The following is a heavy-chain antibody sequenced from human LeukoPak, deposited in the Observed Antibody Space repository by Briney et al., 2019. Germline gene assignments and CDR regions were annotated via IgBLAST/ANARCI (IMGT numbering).Heavy chain of an antibody. CDR1: GGTFSSYA. Sequence: SVKVSCXASGGTFSSYAISWVRQALGQGLEWMGGIIPIFGTANYAQKFQGRVTITADESTSTAYMELSSLRSEDTAVYYCAGLPGDWFDPWGQGTLVTVSS. J-gene: IGHJ5*02. CDR2: IIPIFGTA. D-gene: IGHD3-10*01. CDR3: AGLPGDWFDP. V-gene: IGHV1-69*13.